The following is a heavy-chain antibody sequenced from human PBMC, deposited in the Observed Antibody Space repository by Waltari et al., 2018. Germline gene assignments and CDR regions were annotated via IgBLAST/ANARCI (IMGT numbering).Heavy chain of an antibody. J-gene: IGHJ1*01. CDR1: VFTFDDYT. D-gene: IGHD1-26*01. Sequence: EVQLVESVGVVVQPGGSLRLSCAASVFTFDDYTMHWVRQAPGKGLEWVSLISWDGGSTYYADSVKGRFTISRDNSKNSLYLQMNSRRTEDTALYDCAKDIRVRRRYSGSDTQLAEYFQNWGQGTLVTVYS. CDR2: ISWDGGST. CDR3: AKDIRVRRRYSGSDTQLAEYFQN. V-gene: IGHV3-43*01.